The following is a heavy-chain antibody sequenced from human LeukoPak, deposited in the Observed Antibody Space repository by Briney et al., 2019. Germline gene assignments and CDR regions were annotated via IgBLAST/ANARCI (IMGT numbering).Heavy chain of an antibody. CDR1: GYTFTSYG. D-gene: IGHD2-2*01. J-gene: IGHJ4*02. CDR3: ARSGYCSSTSCYWGPGY. CDR2: ISAYNGNT. V-gene: IGHV1-18*01. Sequence: ASVKVSCKASGYTFTSYGISWVRQAPGQGLEWMGWISAYNGNTNYAQKLQGRVTMTTDTSTSTAYMELRSLRSDDTAVYYCARSGYCSSTSCYWGPGYWGQGTLVTVSS.